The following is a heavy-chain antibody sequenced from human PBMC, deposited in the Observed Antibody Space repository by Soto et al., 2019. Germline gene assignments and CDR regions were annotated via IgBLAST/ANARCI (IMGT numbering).Heavy chain of an antibody. Sequence: EVQLVESGGGLVQPGGSLRLSCAASGFTFSSYEMNWVRQAPGKGLEWVSYISSSGSTIYYADSVKGRFTISRDNAKNSLYLQMNSLRAEDTAVYYCARVRYDSSGLDYWGQGTLVTVSS. D-gene: IGHD3-22*01. V-gene: IGHV3-48*03. J-gene: IGHJ4*02. CDR1: GFTFSSYE. CDR2: ISSSGSTI. CDR3: ARVRYDSSGLDY.